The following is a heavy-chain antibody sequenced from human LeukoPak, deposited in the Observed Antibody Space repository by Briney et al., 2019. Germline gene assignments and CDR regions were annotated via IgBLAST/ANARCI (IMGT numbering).Heavy chain of an antibody. V-gene: IGHV3-11*06. CDR2: INSSSSYT. CDR3: ARDSQAAAGTEFDY. D-gene: IGHD6-13*01. Sequence: PGGSLRLSCAASGFTFSDYYMSWIRQAPGKGLEWVSYINSSSSYTNYADSVKGRFTISRDNAKNSLYLQMNSLRAEDTAVYYCARDSQAAAGTEFDYWGQGTLVTVSS. J-gene: IGHJ4*02. CDR1: GFTFSDYY.